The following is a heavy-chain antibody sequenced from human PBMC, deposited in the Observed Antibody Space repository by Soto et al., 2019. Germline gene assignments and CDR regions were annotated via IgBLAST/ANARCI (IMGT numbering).Heavy chain of an antibody. CDR1: GVSISGTNW. CDR2: IYHSGST. V-gene: IGHV4-4*02. CDR3: ARRRDALFDS. Sequence: QVQLQESGPGLVKPSGTLSLTCAVSGVSISGTNWWTWVRQSPGKGLEWIGDIYHSGSTSYIPSLTRRLTISVGKSKNQVSLKLTSVTAADSAVYYCARRRDALFDSWGQGTLVTVSS. J-gene: IGHJ4*02. D-gene: IGHD2-2*01.